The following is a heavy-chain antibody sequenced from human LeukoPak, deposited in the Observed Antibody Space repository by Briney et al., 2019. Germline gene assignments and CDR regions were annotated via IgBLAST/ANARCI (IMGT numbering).Heavy chain of an antibody. CDR1: GGSISSYY. CDR2: IYYSGST. D-gene: IGHD1-26*01. Sequence: SSETLSLTCTVSGGSISSYYWSWIWQPPGKGLEWVGYIYYSGSTNYNPSLKSRVTVSVDTPKNQFSLKLSSVTAADTAVYYCARGGSWFDTWGQGTLVTVSS. V-gene: IGHV4-59*01. J-gene: IGHJ5*02. CDR3: ARGGSWFDT.